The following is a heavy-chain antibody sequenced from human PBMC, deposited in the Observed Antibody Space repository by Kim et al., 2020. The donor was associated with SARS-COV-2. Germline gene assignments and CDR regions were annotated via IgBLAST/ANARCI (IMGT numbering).Heavy chain of an antibody. Sequence: GGSLRLSCAASGFTFSSYGMHWVRQAPGKGLEWVAVISYDGSNKYYADSVKGRFTISRDNSKNTLYLQMNSLRAEDTAVYYCARELSHSLGRPPWFDPWGQGTLVTVSS. V-gene: IGHV3-33*05. CDR2: ISYDGSNK. CDR3: ARELSHSLGRPPWFDP. J-gene: IGHJ5*02. CDR1: GFTFSSYG. D-gene: IGHD1-26*01.